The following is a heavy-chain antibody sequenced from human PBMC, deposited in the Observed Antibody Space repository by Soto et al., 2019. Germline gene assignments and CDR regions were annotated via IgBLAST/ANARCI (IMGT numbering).Heavy chain of an antibody. CDR1: SASLGDHY. V-gene: IGHV4-34*01. CDR2: VHPSGST. CDR3: ARDRYYGSGTYYNFYSGMDV. Sequence: SETLSLTCAVFSASLGDHYWAWIRQSPDKGLEWIGEVHPSGSTYYTPSLQSRVTISLDTSKNHFSLKLSSVTPADTAVYYCARDRYYGSGTYYNFYSGMDVWGQGTTVTVSS. J-gene: IGHJ6*02. D-gene: IGHD3-10*01.